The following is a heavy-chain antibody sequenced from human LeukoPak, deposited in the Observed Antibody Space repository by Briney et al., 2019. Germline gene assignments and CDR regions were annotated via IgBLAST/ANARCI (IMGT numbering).Heavy chain of an antibody. CDR1: GGTFSSYA. J-gene: IGHJ5*02. D-gene: IGHD2-2*01. V-gene: IGHV1-69*06. CDR2: TIPIFGTA. Sequence: ASVKVSCKASGGTFSSYAISWVRQAPGQGLDWMGGTIPIFGTANYAQKFQGRVTITADKSTSTAYMELSSLRSEDTAVYYCAGGKIVVVPAAMEGSWFDPWGQGTLVTVSS. CDR3: AGGKIVVVPAAMEGSWFDP.